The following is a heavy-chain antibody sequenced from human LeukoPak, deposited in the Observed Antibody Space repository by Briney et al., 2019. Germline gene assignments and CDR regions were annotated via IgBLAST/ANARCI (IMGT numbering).Heavy chain of an antibody. J-gene: IGHJ2*01. Sequence: GSLRLSCAASGFTFSSYAMHWVRQAPGKGLEWVAVISYDGSNKYYADSVKGRFTISRDNSKNTLYLQMNSLRAEDTAVYYCARAVAAAGPGDLWGRGTLVTVSS. CDR2: ISYDGSNK. D-gene: IGHD6-13*01. CDR3: ARAVAAAGPGDL. V-gene: IGHV3-30-3*01. CDR1: GFTFSSYA.